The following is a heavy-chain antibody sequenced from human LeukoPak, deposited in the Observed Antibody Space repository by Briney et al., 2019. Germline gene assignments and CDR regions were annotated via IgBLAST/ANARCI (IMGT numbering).Heavy chain of an antibody. CDR3: ARGTLMWFGAKMEYYFDS. Sequence: SETLSLTCTVPGAYFTNYYWSFIRQPPGKGLEWIGFSSYNGNTNYNPSLKSRVTISLDMSKNQFSLRLNSVTAADTAVYFCARGTLMWFGAKMEYYFDSWGQGTLVTVSS. CDR1: GAYFTNYY. CDR2: SSYNGNT. D-gene: IGHD3-10*01. V-gene: IGHV4-59*01. J-gene: IGHJ4*02.